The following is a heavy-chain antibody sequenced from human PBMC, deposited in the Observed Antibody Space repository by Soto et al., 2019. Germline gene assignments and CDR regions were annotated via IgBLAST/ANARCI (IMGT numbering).Heavy chain of an antibody. D-gene: IGHD6-19*01. Sequence: QVQLVESGGGVVQPGRSLRLSCAASGFTFSSYGMHWVRQAPGKGLEWVAVIWYDGSNKYYADSVKGRFTISRDNSKNTLYLQMNSLRAVDTAVYYCARDRGSGKTFDYWGQGTLVTVSS. CDR2: IWYDGSNK. CDR3: ARDRGSGKTFDY. V-gene: IGHV3-33*01. CDR1: GFTFSSYG. J-gene: IGHJ4*02.